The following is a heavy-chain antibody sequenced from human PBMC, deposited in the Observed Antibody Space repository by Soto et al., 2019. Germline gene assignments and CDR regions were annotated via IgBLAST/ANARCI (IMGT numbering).Heavy chain of an antibody. CDR3: AKRSSSSTFDY. CDR2: IRGSDDST. D-gene: IGHD6-6*01. CDR1: GFTFSSYA. V-gene: IGHV3-23*01. J-gene: IGHJ4*02. Sequence: EVQLLESGGGLVQPGESLRLSCAASGFTFSSYAMSWVRRAPGKGLERVSVIRGSDDSTYYADSVKGRFTISRDISKNTLYLQMNSLRAEDTAVYYCAKRSSSSTFDYWGQGTLVTVSS.